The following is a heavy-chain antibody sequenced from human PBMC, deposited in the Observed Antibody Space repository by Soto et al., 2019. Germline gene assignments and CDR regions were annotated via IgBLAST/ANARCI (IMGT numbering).Heavy chain of an antibody. J-gene: IGHJ4*02. CDR3: ARGLRNYYDRSGLHY. D-gene: IGHD3-22*01. CDR1: EFTFSNYE. V-gene: IGHV3-48*03. Sequence: PGGSLRLSCVGSEFTFSNYEMNWVRQAPGKWLEWVSYISYTGSTIYYADSVRGRFTISRDNSKNSLYLQMNSLRAEDTAVYYCARGLRNYYDRSGLHYWGQGXLVTVYS. CDR2: ISYTGSTI.